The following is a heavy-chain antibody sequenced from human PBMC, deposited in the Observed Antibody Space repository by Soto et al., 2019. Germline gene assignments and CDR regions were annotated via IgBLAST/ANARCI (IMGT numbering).Heavy chain of an antibody. CDR1: GFTFSSYG. J-gene: IGHJ4*02. V-gene: IGHV3-33*01. Sequence: QVQLVESGGGVVQPGRSLRLSCAASGFTFSSYGMHWVRQAPGKGLEWVAVIWYDGSNKYYADSVKGRFTISRDNSKNTLYLQMNSQRAEDTAVYYCARDSKWELPYYYFDYWGQGTLVTVSS. D-gene: IGHD1-26*01. CDR2: IWYDGSNK. CDR3: ARDSKWELPYYYFDY.